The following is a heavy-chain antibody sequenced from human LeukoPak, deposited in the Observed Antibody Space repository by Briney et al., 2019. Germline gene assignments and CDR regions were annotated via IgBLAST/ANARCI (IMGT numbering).Heavy chain of an antibody. J-gene: IGHJ6*03. CDR2: IYYSGST. Sequence: SETLSLTCTVSGGSIRSGGYYWSWIRQPPGKGLEWIGYIYYSGSTNYNPSLKSRVTISVDTSKNQFSLKLSSVTAADTAVYYCARDGYYDSSGYRYYNYMDVWGKGTTVTVSS. D-gene: IGHD3-22*01. V-gene: IGHV4-61*08. CDR1: GGSIRSGGYY. CDR3: ARDGYYDSSGYRYYNYMDV.